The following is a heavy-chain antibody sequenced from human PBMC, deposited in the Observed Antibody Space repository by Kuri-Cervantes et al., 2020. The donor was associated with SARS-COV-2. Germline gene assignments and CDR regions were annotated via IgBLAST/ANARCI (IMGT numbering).Heavy chain of an antibody. CDR3: ARVSSSSSPAFDI. V-gene: IGHV3-21*01. CDR2: INTDGSHK. D-gene: IGHD6-6*01. Sequence: GGSLRLSCAASGFTFSSYSMLWVRQAPGKGLEWVSSINTDGSHKNYADSVKGRFTISRDSAKSSLYLQMNSLRAEDTAVYYCARVSSSSSPAFDIWGQGTMVTVSS. CDR1: GFTFSSYS. J-gene: IGHJ3*02.